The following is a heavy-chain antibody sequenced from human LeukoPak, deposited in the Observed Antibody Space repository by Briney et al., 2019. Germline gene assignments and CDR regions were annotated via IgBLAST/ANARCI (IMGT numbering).Heavy chain of an antibody. CDR3: SGDY. CDR1: GGTFHSYI. D-gene: IGHD2-15*01. CDR2: IVPIIGTA. V-gene: IGHV1-69*01. Sequence: SVKVSCKASGGTFHSYIVTWVRQAPGQGLEWMGGIVPIIGTANYAQKFQGRVTITADDSTSTAYYCARDQRPSCLGGIRYSGDYWGQGTLVTVTS. J-gene: IGHJ4*02.